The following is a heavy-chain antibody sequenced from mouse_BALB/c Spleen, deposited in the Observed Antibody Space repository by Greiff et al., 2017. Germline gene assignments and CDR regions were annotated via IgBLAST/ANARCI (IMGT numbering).Heavy chain of an antibody. CDR1: GYSFTGYF. J-gene: IGHJ4*01. CDR2: INPYNGDT. Sequence: LQQSGPELVKPGASVKISCKASGYSFTGYFMNWVMQSHGKSLEWIGRINPYNGDTFYNQKFKGKATLTVDKSSSTAHMELRSLASEDSAVYYCARGGSGYFYAMDYWGQGTSVTVSS. CDR3: ARGGSGYFYAMDY. D-gene: IGHD2-3*01. V-gene: IGHV1-20*02.